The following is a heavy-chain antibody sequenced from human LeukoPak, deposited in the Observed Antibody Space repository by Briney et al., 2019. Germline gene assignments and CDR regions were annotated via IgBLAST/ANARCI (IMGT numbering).Heavy chain of an antibody. D-gene: IGHD4-17*01. V-gene: IGHV3-23*01. Sequence: GGSLRLSCSASGFTFTTYGMNWVRQAPGKGLEWLSGISPRGGGTYYADSVKGRSTISRDDSKRTLSLQMNSLRVEDTAVYYCAKENYGDSTGGRFQHWGQGTLVTVSS. J-gene: IGHJ1*01. CDR1: GFTFTTYG. CDR3: AKENYGDSTGGRFQH. CDR2: ISPRGGGT.